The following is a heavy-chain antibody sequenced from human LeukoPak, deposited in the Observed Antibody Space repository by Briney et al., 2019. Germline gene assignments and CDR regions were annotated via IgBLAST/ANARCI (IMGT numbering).Heavy chain of an antibody. V-gene: IGHV3-30-3*01. Sequence: PGGSLRLSCAASGFTFSSYAMHWVRQAPGKGLEWVAVISYDGSNKYYADSVKGRFTISRDNSKNTLYLQMNSLRAEDTAVYYCARGVAAIVLMVYPGLRWGIDYWGQGTLVTVSS. D-gene: IGHD2-8*01. J-gene: IGHJ4*02. CDR1: GFTFSSYA. CDR2: ISYDGSNK. CDR3: ARGVAAIVLMVYPGLRWGIDY.